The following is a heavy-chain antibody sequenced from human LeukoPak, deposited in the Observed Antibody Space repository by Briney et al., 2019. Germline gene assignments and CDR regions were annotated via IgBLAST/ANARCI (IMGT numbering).Heavy chain of an antibody. V-gene: IGHV4-59*01. Sequence: SETLSLPSTVSGDSICSYYASWIRQPPGKGLEWIGYIYYTGSTNYNPSLKSRVTISVDTSKNQFSLKLSSVTAADTAVYYCARFIYAFDPWCRGTLVTVSS. CDR2: IYYTGST. D-gene: IGHD5/OR15-5a*01. CDR1: GDSICSYY. CDR3: ARFIYAFDP. J-gene: IGHJ5*02.